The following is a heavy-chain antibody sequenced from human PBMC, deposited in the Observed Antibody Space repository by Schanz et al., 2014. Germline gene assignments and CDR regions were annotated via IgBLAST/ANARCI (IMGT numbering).Heavy chain of an antibody. V-gene: IGHV3-15*01. CDR2: IKSKTDGETT. Sequence: EVHLVESGGGLVQPGGSLRLSCAASGITFSSHSFNWVRQAPGKGLEWLGRIKSKTDGETTDYAAPVKGRFSISRDDSQSTLYLQMNSLKIEDTAVYYCATASSPVREAGAGSSFHLWGQGTLVTVS. CDR3: ATASSPVREAGAGSSFHL. D-gene: IGHD6-13*01. CDR1: GITFSSHS. J-gene: IGHJ5*02.